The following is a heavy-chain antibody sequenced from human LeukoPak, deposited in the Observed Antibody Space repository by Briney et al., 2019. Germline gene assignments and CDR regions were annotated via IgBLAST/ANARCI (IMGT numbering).Heavy chain of an antibody. CDR2: IGATGAGT. D-gene: IGHD3-10*01. CDR1: GFTFSSHV. V-gene: IGHV3-23*01. J-gene: IGHJ4*02. CDR3: AKLAGGLLWFGDLLYFDY. Sequence: GGSLRLSCAASGFTFSSHVMSWVRQAPGKGLEWVSAIGATGAGTYYADSVKGRFTISRDNSKNTLYLQMNSLRAEDTAVYSCAKLAGGLLWFGDLLYFDYWGQGTLVTVSS.